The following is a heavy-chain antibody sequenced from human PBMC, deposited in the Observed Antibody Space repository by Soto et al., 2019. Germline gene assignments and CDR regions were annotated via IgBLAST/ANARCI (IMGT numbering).Heavy chain of an antibody. V-gene: IGHV3-30-3*01. J-gene: IGHJ4*02. CDR2: ISYDGSNR. CDR3: ARDHDSDSSGPNDY. D-gene: IGHD3-22*01. Sequence: GGSLRLSCAASGFTFNRYDMHWVRQAPGKGLEWVAVISYDGSNRYYADSVKGRFTISRDDSKNTLDLQMNSLRVEDTAVYYCARDHDSDSSGPNDYWGQGTLVTVSS. CDR1: GFTFNRYD.